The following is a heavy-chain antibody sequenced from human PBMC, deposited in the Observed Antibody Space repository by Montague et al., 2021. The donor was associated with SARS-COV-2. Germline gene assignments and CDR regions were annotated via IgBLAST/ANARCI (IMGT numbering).Heavy chain of an antibody. J-gene: IGHJ5*02. CDR1: GGSIASHY. CDR3: ARGWAFDP. CDR2: VYYNGDT. Sequence: SETLSLTCTVSGGSIASHYWNWIRQSPGKRPEWIGCVYYNGDTKSYPSLQIRVTITIDKSENQFSLTLNAVTAADTAVYLCARGWAFDPWGQGRLVTVSS. V-gene: IGHV4-59*08. D-gene: IGHD6-19*01.